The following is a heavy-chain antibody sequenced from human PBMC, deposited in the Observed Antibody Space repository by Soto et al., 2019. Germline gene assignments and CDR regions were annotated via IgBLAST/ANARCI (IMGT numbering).Heavy chain of an antibody. CDR2: TIPILGTA. J-gene: IGHJ6*02. CDR1: GCTFSSFA. Sequence: SVKVSCKASGCTFSSFAINWVRQAPGQGPEWMGGTIPILGTANYAQKFQGRVTIIADETTNTASLELTSLRSEDTAVYYCARGNALDIWGQGTTVPSP. V-gene: IGHV1-69*13. CDR3: ARGNALDI.